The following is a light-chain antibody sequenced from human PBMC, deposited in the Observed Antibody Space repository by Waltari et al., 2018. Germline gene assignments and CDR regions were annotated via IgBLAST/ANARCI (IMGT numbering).Light chain of an antibody. Sequence: EIVLTQSPGTLSLSPGERATLSCRASQSVSSSYLAWYQKKPGQAPRLLIYGASSRATGIPDRFSGSGSGTDFTLTISRLEPEDFAVYYCQQYNEWPPISTFGQGTNLEIK. CDR1: QSVSSSY. CDR3: QQYNEWPPIST. CDR2: GAS. V-gene: IGKV3-20*01. J-gene: IGKJ2*01.